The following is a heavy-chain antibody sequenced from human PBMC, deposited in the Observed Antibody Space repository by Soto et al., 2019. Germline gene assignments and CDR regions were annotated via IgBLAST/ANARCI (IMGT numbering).Heavy chain of an antibody. D-gene: IGHD6-13*01. CDR2: ISGGGGST. CDR1: GFTFSSYA. CDR3: ARHPAADTWSFSYYYMDV. V-gene: IGHV3-23*01. Sequence: GGSLRLSCAASGFTFSSYAMSWVRQAPGKGLEWVSGISGGGGSTYYADSVKGRFTISRDNSKNTLYLQMSSLRAEDTAVYYCARHPAADTWSFSYYYMDVWGKGTTVTVSS. J-gene: IGHJ6*03.